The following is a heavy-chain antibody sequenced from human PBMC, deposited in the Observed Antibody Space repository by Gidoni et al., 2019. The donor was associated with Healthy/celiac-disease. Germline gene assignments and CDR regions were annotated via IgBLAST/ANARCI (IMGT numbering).Heavy chain of an antibody. J-gene: IGHJ4*02. CDR2: IYSGGST. CDR3: ARGRSGYDFVHHYYFDY. D-gene: IGHD5-12*01. CDR1: GCTVSSNY. V-gene: IGHV3-66*01. Sequence: EVQLVEPGGGLVQPGGSLGLSGAASGCTVSSNYMSWVRQAPGKGLEWVSVIYSGGSTYYADSVKGRFTISRDNSKNTLYLQMNSLRAEDTAVYYCARGRSGYDFVHHYYFDYWGQGTLVTVSS.